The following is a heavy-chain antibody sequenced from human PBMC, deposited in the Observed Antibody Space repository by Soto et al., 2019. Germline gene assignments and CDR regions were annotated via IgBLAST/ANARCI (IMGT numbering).Heavy chain of an antibody. CDR2: LYNAERT. Sequence: PSETLSLTCTVSGGSVSSHYWSWIRQPAGKGLEWLGRLYNAERTSYNPSLKGRVTMSMDTSNSQFSLKLTSVTAADTAVYFCAREPLAHSYFDFWGQGTLVTVSS. CDR3: AREPLAHSYFDF. CDR1: GGSVSSHY. V-gene: IGHV4-4*07. J-gene: IGHJ4*02.